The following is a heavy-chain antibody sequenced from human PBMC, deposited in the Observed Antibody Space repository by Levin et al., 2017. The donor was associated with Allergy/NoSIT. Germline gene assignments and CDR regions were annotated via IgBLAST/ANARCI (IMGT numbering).Heavy chain of an antibody. V-gene: IGHV4-34*01. CDR3: ARGVALDYVWGSYRWAPDFDY. CDR2: INHSGST. CDR1: GGSFSGYY. J-gene: IGHJ4*02. Sequence: ASETLSLTCAVYGGSFSGYYWSWIRQPPGKGLEWIGEINHSGSTNYNPSLKSRVTISVDTSKNQFSLKLSSVTAADTAVYYCARGVALDYVWGSYRWAPDFDYWGQGTLVTVSS. D-gene: IGHD3-16*02.